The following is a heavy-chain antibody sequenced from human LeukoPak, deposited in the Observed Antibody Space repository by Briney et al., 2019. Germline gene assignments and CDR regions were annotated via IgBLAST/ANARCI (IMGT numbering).Heavy chain of an antibody. CDR1: GGSISSYY. J-gene: IGHJ4*02. CDR2: IYYSGST. D-gene: IGHD3-22*01. Sequence: SETLSLTCTVSGGSISSYYWNWIRQPPGRGLEWIGYIYYSGSTNYNPFLKSRVTISVDTSKNQFSLKLSSVTAADTAVYYCARDGRSDYYYDSSGNFDYWGQGTLVTVSS. V-gene: IGHV4-59*12. CDR3: ARDGRSDYYYDSSGNFDY.